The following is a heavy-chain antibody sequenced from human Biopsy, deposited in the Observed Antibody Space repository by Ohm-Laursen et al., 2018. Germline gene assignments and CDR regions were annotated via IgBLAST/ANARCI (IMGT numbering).Heavy chain of an antibody. CDR1: GAIFSSYG. CDR3: ARPRGTATAIADGLDY. D-gene: IGHD2-21*02. V-gene: IGHV1-46*01. Sequence: ASSVKVSCKVSGAIFSSYGITWVRQAPGQGLEWLGYINPSGRYTRNAQSFQGRVTMTRDTSTSTVYMELGGLTSDDTAVYYCARPRGTATAIADGLDYWGQGSLVTVS. CDR2: INPSGRYT. J-gene: IGHJ4*02.